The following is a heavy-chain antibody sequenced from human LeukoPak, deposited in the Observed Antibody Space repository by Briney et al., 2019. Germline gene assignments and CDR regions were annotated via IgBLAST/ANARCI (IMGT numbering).Heavy chain of an antibody. CDR1: GGSISSYY. CDR2: IYYSGST. J-gene: IGHJ4*02. Sequence: SETLSLTCTVSGGSISSYYWSWIRQPPGKGLEWIGYIYYSGSTNYNPSLKSRVTISVDTSKNQFSLWLNSVTAADTAVYYCARVTGYMIEDYFDYWGQGTLVTVSS. D-gene: IGHD3-22*01. CDR3: ARVTGYMIEDYFDY. V-gene: IGHV4-59*01.